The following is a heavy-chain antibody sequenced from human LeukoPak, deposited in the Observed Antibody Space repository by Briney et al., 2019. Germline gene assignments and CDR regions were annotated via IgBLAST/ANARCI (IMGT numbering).Heavy chain of an antibody. V-gene: IGHV4-59*12. CDR2: IYYSGST. D-gene: IGHD5-18*01. Sequence: SETLSLTCTVSGGSISSYYWSWIRQPPGKGLEWIGYIYYSGSTNYNPSLKSRVTMSVDTSKNQFSLRLSSVTAADTAVYYCARDSLFDTNWFDPWGQGTLVTVSS. J-gene: IGHJ5*02. CDR1: GGSISSYY. CDR3: ARDSLFDTNWFDP.